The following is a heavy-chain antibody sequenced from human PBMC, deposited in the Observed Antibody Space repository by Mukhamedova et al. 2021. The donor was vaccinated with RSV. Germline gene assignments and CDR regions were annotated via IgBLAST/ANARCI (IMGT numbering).Heavy chain of an antibody. CDR2: IRRKASGYTT. Sequence: GLEWVGRIRRKASGYTTEYAASVKGRFTISRDDSKSSLYLQMDSLKTEDTAVYYCASFNYGLSGTYEYWGQGTLVTVSS. CDR3: ASFNYGLSGTYEY. J-gene: IGHJ4*02. V-gene: IGHV3-72*01. D-gene: IGHD3-16*01.